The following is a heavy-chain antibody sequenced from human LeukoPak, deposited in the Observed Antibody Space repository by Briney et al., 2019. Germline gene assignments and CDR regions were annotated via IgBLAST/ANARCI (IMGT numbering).Heavy chain of an antibody. CDR3: ARSEATDAFDI. Sequence: VAVMSYAGTNKYYADSVKGRFTISRDNSKNTLYLQMNSLRAEDTAVYYCARSEATDAFDIWGQGTMVTVSS. V-gene: IGHV3-30-3*01. J-gene: IGHJ3*02. CDR2: MSYAGTNK.